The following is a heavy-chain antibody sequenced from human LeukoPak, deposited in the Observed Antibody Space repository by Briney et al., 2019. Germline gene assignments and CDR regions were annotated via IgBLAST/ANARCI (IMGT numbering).Heavy chain of an antibody. CDR3: AVSNGGYGP. V-gene: IGHV3-74*01. Sequence: PGGSLRLSCASSAFNVTAYWMHWVRQDPRQGLLWVARINSDGTTTNYADSVKGRFTISRDNAKNTLFLQMNSLRAEDTAVYFCAVSNGGYGPWGQGALVTVSS. CDR2: INSDGTTT. CDR1: AFNVTAYW. D-gene: IGHD5-12*01. J-gene: IGHJ5*02.